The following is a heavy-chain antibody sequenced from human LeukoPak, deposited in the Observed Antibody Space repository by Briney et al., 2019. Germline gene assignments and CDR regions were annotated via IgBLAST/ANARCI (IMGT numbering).Heavy chain of an antibody. CDR3: AREGVQTTVDAFDI. J-gene: IGHJ3*02. V-gene: IGHV3-30*04. D-gene: IGHD4-17*01. CDR2: ISHDGSDK. CDR1: EFTFSAYA. Sequence: GGSLRLSCEASEFTFSAYAMHWVRQAPGKGLEWLSVISHDGSDKNNADSVKGRFIISRDNSKNTIYLQLNSLRPEDTAMYYCAREGVQTTVDAFDIWGLGTMVIVSS.